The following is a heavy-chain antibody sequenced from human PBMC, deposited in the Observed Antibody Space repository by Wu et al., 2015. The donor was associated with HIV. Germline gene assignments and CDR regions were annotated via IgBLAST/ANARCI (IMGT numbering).Heavy chain of an antibody. Sequence: QVHLLQSGPEVKGPKTSVKVSCRASQYIFTDFYIHWIRQAPGQGLEWMGWISPKTGDTNYAHKFLGRVTMTRDTSISTAYMELSRLRSDDTAVYYCASPTGGYCSGGSCPQGDYCYMDVWGKGTTVTVSS. D-gene: IGHD2-15*01. CDR2: ISPKTGDT. V-gene: IGHV1-2*02. CDR3: ASPTGGYCSGGSCPQGDYCYMDV. J-gene: IGHJ6*03. CDR1: QYIFTDFY.